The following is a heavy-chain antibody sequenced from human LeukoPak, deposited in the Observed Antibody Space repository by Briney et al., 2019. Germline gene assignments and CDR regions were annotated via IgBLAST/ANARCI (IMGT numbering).Heavy chain of an antibody. J-gene: IGHJ6*02. Sequence: SETLSLTCTVSGCSISSYYWSWIRQPPGKGLEWIGYIYYSGSTNYNPSLKSRVTLSVDTSKNQFSLKLSPVSAADTAVYYCAREGDPSGMDVWGQGTTVTVSS. D-gene: IGHD3-10*01. CDR1: GCSISSYY. CDR3: AREGDPSGMDV. CDR2: IYYSGST. V-gene: IGHV4-59*12.